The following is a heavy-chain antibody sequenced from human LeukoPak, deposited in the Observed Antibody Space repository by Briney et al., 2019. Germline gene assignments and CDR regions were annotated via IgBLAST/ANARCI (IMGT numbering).Heavy chain of an antibody. CDR3: ARVGGSDTATFDY. V-gene: IGHV1-2*02. CDR1: GYTFTGYY. J-gene: IGHJ4*02. Sequence: ASGKVSCKASGYTFTGYYMHLVRQAPGQGLEWVGWINPNSGGTNYAQKFQGRVTMTRDTSISTAYMELSRLRSNHTAVYYCARVGGSDTATFDYWGQGTLVTVSS. D-gene: IGHD5-18*01. CDR2: INPNSGGT.